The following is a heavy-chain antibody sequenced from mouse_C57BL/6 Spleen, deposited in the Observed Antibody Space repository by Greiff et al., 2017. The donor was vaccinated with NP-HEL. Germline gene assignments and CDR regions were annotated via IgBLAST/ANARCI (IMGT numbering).Heavy chain of an antibody. CDR2: INPSTGGT. CDR3: ARRYYGSSYYAMDY. Sequence: EVQLQQSGPELVKPGASVKISCKASGYSFTGYYMNWVKQSPEKSLEWIGEINPSTGGTTYNQKFKAKATLTVDKSSSTAYMQLKSLTSEDSAVYYCARRYYGSSYYAMDYWGQGTSVTVSS. V-gene: IGHV1-42*01. D-gene: IGHD1-1*01. CDR1: GYSFTGYY. J-gene: IGHJ4*01.